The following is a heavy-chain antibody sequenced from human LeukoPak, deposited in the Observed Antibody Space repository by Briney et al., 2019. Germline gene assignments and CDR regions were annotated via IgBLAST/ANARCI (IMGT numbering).Heavy chain of an antibody. V-gene: IGHV1-2*02. CDR1: GYTFTGYY. CDR3: ARDGDSGSYLEGY. D-gene: IGHD1-26*01. J-gene: IGHJ4*02. Sequence: ASVKVSFKASGYTFTGYYMHWVRQAPGQGLEWMGWINPNSGGTNYAQKFQGRVTMTRDTSISTAYMELSRLRSDDTAVYYCARDGDSGSYLEGYWGQGTLVTVSS. CDR2: INPNSGGT.